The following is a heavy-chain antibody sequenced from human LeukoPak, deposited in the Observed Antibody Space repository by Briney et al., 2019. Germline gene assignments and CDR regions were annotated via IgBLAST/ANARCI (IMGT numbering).Heavy chain of an antibody. CDR1: GFTVSNYC. D-gene: IGHD4-17*01. Sequence: PGGSLRLSCAASGFTVSNYCMTWIRQAPGKGLEWVSYVTTSGSTTSYADSVKGRFTISRDNAKNSLYLQMNSLRVGDTAVYYCARDSDYGDNNWLDPWGQGTLVTVSS. J-gene: IGHJ5*02. V-gene: IGHV3-11*01. CDR2: VTTSGSTT. CDR3: ARDSDYGDNNWLDP.